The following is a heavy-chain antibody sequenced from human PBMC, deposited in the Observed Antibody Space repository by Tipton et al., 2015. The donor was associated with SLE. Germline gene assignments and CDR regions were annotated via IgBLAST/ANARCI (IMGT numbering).Heavy chain of an antibody. CDR3: ARALSSSGGFDY. D-gene: IGHD6-13*01. Sequence: TLSLTCTVSGGSISSYYLSWIRQPPGKGLEWLGYIYYSGSTNYNPSLKSRVTISVDTSKNQFSLKLSSVTAADTAVYYCARALSSSGGFDYWGQGTLVTVSS. V-gene: IGHV4-59*08. CDR1: GGSISSYY. J-gene: IGHJ4*02. CDR2: IYYSGST.